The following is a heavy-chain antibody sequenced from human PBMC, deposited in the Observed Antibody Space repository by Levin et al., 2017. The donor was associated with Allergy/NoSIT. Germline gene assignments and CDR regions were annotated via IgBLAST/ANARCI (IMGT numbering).Heavy chain of an antibody. J-gene: IGHJ3*01. CDR1: GFSLTSYS. Sequence: GGSLRLSCAASGFSLTSYSMSWVRQAPGKGLEWISFISNANSPVYYADSVKGRFTISRDIAKSSVNLQMDSLRDDDSAVYYCARTWRENTFDFWGQGTLVTVS. V-gene: IGHV3-48*02. CDR2: ISNANSPV. CDR3: ARTWRENTFDF. D-gene: IGHD5-24*01.